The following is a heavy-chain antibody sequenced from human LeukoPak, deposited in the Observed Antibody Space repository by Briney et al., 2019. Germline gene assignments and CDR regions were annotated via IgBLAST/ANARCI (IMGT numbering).Heavy chain of an antibody. J-gene: IGHJ4*02. D-gene: IGHD3-10*01. CDR2: IIPIFGTA. CDR1: GGTFSSYA. V-gene: IGHV1-69*06. Sequence: RASVKVSCKASGGTFSSYAISWVRQAPGQGLEWMGGIIPIFGTANYAQKFQGRVTITADKSTSTAYMELSRLRSDDTAVYYCARDQTATMVRGVIYLLPNYYFDYWGQGTLVTVSS. CDR3: ARDQTATMVRGVIYLLPNYYFDY.